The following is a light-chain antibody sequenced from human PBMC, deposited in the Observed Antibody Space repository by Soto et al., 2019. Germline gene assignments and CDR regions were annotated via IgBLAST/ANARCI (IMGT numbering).Light chain of an antibody. CDR2: TND. CDR3: APWDDSVYV. Sequence: QSVLTQPPSASGTPGQRVTISCSGSTSNIGTNTVNWFQHLPGSAPKLLIDTNDQRPSGVPDRFSGSRSGTSASLAISVLQSEDEADYYCAPWDDSVYVFGTGTKVTVL. J-gene: IGLJ1*01. CDR1: TSNIGTNT. V-gene: IGLV1-44*01.